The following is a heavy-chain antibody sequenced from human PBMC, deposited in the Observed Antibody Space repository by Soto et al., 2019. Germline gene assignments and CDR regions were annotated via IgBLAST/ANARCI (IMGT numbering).Heavy chain of an antibody. D-gene: IGHD2-2*01. CDR1: GGSISSGGYY. Sequence: QVQLQESGPGLVKPSQTLSLTCTVSGGSISSGGYYWSWIRQHPGKGLEWIGYIYYSGSTYYNPSLSSRVTRTVHTSKNQFSLKLSSVTAADTAVYSCAREGLRSSSHYFDCWGRGTLVTVSA. V-gene: IGHV4-31*03. J-gene: IGHJ4*03. CDR2: IYYSGST. CDR3: AREGLRSSSHYFDC.